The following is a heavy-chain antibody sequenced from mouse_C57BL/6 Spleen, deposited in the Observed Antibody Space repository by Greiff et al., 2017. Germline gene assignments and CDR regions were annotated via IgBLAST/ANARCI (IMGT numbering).Heavy chain of an antibody. V-gene: IGHV14-4*01. J-gene: IGHJ3*01. CDR3: TTGYTNFPFAD. Sequence: EVHLVESGAELVRPGASVKLSCTASGFNIKDDSMHWVKQRPEQGLEWIGWIDPENGDTEYASKFQGKATITADTSSNTAYLQLSSLTSEDTAVYYCTTGYTNFPFADWGQGTLVTVSA. CDR1: GFNIKDDS. CDR2: IDPENGDT.